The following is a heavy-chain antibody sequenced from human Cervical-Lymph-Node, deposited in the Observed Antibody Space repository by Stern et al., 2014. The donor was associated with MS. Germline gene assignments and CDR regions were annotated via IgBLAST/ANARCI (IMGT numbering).Heavy chain of an antibody. Sequence: VQLVESGGGLVQPGGSLRLSCVASGLTLSTSWMTWFRQAPGKGLAWVANIKQDGSNEAYVDSVKGRFTISRDNAKNSLYLQMNSLRAEDTAVYYCAKGAGWLVDYWGQGTLVTVSS. CDR2: IKQDGSNE. CDR1: GLTLSTSW. D-gene: IGHD6-19*01. CDR3: AKGAGWLVDY. J-gene: IGHJ4*02. V-gene: IGHV3-7*01.